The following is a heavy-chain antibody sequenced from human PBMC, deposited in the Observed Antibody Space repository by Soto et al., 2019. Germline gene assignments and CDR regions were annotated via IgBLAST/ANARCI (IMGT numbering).Heavy chain of an antibody. CDR3: TTALSYFYDFWSGYYNLNYYYGMDV. Sequence: PGGSLRLSCAASGFTFSNAWMNWVRQAPGKGLEWVGRIKSKTDGGTTDYAAPVKGRFTISRDDSKNTLYLQMNSLKTEDTAVYYCTTALSYFYDFWSGYYNLNYYYGMDVWGQGTTVTVSS. CDR2: IKSKTDGGTT. CDR1: GFTFSNAW. D-gene: IGHD3-3*01. J-gene: IGHJ6*02. V-gene: IGHV3-15*07.